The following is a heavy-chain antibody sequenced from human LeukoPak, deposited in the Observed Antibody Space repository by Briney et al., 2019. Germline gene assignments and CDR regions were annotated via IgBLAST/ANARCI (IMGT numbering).Heavy chain of an antibody. Sequence: PGGSLRLSCVYSGFTFRNHGMHWVRQAPGKGLEWLAVASTDEISQNYADSVKGRFIIARDNFRSTLNLQMNNVRSEDTAVYYCATFVATKLDYWGQGILVTVSS. D-gene: IGHD3-16*02. J-gene: IGHJ4*02. V-gene: IGHV3-30*03. CDR2: ASTDEISQ. CDR1: GFTFRNHG. CDR3: ATFVATKLDY.